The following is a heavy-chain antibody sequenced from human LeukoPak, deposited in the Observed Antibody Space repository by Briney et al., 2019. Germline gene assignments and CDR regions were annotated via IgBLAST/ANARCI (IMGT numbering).Heavy chain of an antibody. Sequence: LSGGSLRLSCVASGFTFSSHAMCWVRQAPGKGLERVASIDISGGSTYYEDSVQGRFTISRDNSKNTLYLEMNSLRVEDTALYYCANEVRPNDYWGQGTLVTVSS. V-gene: IGHV3-23*01. CDR3: ANEVRPNDY. J-gene: IGHJ4*02. CDR1: GFTFSSHA. D-gene: IGHD1-1*01. CDR2: IDISGGST.